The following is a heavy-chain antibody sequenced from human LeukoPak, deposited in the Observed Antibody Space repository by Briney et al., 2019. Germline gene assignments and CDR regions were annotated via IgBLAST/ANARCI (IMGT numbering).Heavy chain of an antibody. CDR1: GGSFSGYY. D-gene: IGHD3-9*01. V-gene: IGHV4-34*01. Sequence: SETLSLTCAVYGGSFSGYYWSWIRQPPGKGLEWIGEINHSGSTNCNPSLKSRVTISVDTSKNQFSLKLSSVTAADTAVYYCARRYFDWLLRYNWFDPWGQGTLVTVSS. CDR3: ARRYFDWLLRYNWFDP. J-gene: IGHJ5*02. CDR2: INHSGST.